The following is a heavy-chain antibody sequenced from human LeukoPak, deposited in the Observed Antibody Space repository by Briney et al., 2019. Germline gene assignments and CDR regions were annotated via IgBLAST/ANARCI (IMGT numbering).Heavy chain of an antibody. J-gene: IGHJ4*02. Sequence: GGSLRLSCAASGFTFDDYAMHWVRQAPGKGLEWVSGISWNSGSIGYADSVKGRFTISRDNPKSTLYLQMNSLRAEDTAVYYCARIIVGATGIDYWGQGTMVSVSS. V-gene: IGHV3-9*01. CDR2: ISWNSGSI. D-gene: IGHD1-26*01. CDR3: ARIIVGATGIDY. CDR1: GFTFDDYA.